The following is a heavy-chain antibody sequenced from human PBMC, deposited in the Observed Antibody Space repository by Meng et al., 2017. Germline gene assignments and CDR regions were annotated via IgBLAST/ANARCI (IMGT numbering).Heavy chain of an antibody. CDR3: ARGPLHSGSCFWGSGNFDY. D-gene: IGHD1-26*01. V-gene: IGHV4-34*01. CDR2: INHSGST. J-gene: IGHJ4*02. CDR1: GGSFSGYY. Sequence: ESLKISCAVYGGSFSGYYWSWIRQPPGKGLEWIGEINHSGSTNYNPSLKSRVTISVDTSKNQFSLKLSSVTAADTAVYYCARGPLHSGSCFWGSGNFDYWGQGTLVTVSS.